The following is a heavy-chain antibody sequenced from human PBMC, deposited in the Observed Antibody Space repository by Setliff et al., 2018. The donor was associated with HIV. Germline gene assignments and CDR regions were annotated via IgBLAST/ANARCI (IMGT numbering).Heavy chain of an antibody. V-gene: IGHV3-11*04. CDR1: GASITGPSYS. Sequence: LSLTCTVSGASITGPSYSWGWIRQPPGTGLEWVSYISSTGGTIYYADSVKGRFTISRDNAKNSLYLQMNSLRAEDTAVYYCATTVTLRAEYFQHWGQGTLVTVSS. CDR3: ATTVTLRAEYFQH. CDR2: ISSTGGTI. J-gene: IGHJ1*01. D-gene: IGHD4-17*01.